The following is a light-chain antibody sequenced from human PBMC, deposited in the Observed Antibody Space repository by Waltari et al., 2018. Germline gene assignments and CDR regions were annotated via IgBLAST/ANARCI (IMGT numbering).Light chain of an antibody. J-gene: IGKJ2*01. CDR2: EAS. CDR1: ESLLHRDGKTY. CDR3: MQGIHLPTT. Sequence: DIVMTQTPLPLSVTPGQPASISCKSSESLLHRDGKTYLYWYLQKPGQSPQLLIYEASSRFSGVPDRFTGSGSGTDFTLEISRMEAEDVGVYYCMQGIHLPTTFGQGTKLEIK. V-gene: IGKV2-29*03.